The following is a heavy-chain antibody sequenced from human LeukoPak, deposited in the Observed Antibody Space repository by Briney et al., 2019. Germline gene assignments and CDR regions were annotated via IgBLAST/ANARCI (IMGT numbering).Heavy chain of an antibody. D-gene: IGHD3-16*01. J-gene: IGHJ3*02. V-gene: IGHV4-61*01. CDR3: ARAVFAFDI. CDR1: GASISIGSYY. Sequence: SETLSLTCTVSGASISIGSYYWSWIRQPPGKGLEWIGYLHYSRSTNYNPSLKSRVAISIDTSKNQFALKLSSVTAADTAVYYCARAVFAFDIWGQGTVVAVSP. CDR2: LHYSRST.